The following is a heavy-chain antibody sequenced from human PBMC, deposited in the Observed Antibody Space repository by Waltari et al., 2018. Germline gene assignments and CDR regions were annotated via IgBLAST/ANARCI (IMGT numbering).Heavy chain of an antibody. CDR1: GGSISSHY. D-gene: IGHD6-13*01. Sequence: CTVSGGSISSHYWSWIRQPPGKGLEWIGYIYYSGSTNYNPSLKSRVTISVDTSKNQFSLKLSSVTAADTAVYYCARGSVYSSYGMDVWGQGTTVTVSS. V-gene: IGHV4-59*11. CDR3: ARGSVYSSYGMDV. J-gene: IGHJ6*02. CDR2: IYYSGST.